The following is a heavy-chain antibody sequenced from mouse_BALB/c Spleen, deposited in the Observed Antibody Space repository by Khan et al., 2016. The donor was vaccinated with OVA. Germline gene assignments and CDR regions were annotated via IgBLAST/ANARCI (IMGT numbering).Heavy chain of an antibody. D-gene: IGHD1-1*01. Sequence: VQLKQSGPELVKPGASVKMSCKASGYTFTSYVMHWVKQKPGQGLEWIGYISPNSDGSKYNEKFRGKATLTSDKSSSPAYMELSSLTSEDSAGYYCLRSLYYYGSAYEGFAYWGQGTLVTVSA. CDR2: ISPNSDGS. J-gene: IGHJ3*01. CDR3: LRSLYYYGSAYEGFAY. V-gene: IGHV1S136*01. CDR1: GYTFTSYV.